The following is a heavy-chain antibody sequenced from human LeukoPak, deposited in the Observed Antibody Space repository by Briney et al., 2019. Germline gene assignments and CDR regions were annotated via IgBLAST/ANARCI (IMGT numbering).Heavy chain of an antibody. D-gene: IGHD3-16*01. CDR3: ARALGGDWFDP. J-gene: IGHJ5*02. V-gene: IGHV3-30-3*01. CDR2: ISYDGSNK. CDR1: GFTFSSYA. Sequence: GGSLRLSCAASGFTFSSYAMHWVRQAPGKGLEWVAVISYDGSNKYYADSVKGRFTISRDNSKNTLYLQMNSLRAEDTAVYYCARALGGDWFDPWGQGTLVTVSS.